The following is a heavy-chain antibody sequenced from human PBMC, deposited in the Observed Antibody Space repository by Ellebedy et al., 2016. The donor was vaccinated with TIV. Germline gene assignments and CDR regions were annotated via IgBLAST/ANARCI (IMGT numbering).Heavy chain of an antibody. D-gene: IGHD6-19*01. V-gene: IGHV3-23*01. Sequence: GESLKISCAASGFTFSSYAMSWVRQAPGKGLEWVSAISGSGGSTYYADSVKGRFTISRDNAKNSLYLQMNSLRAEDTALYYCARVGRSSSGWYYYFDYWGQGTLVTVSS. J-gene: IGHJ4*02. CDR3: ARVGRSSSGWYYYFDY. CDR1: GFTFSSYA. CDR2: ISGSGGST.